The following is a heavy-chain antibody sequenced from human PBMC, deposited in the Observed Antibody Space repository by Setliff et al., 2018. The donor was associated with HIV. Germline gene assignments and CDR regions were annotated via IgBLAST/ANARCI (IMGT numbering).Heavy chain of an antibody. D-gene: IGHD4-17*01. V-gene: IGHV3-7*01. CDR1: GFTFSGYW. CDR2: IKQDGGEK. J-gene: IGHJ4*02. Sequence: GGSLRLSCAASGFTFSGYWMSWVRQAPGKGLEWVAKIKQDGGEKLYVDSVKGRFTISRDNAKNSLYLQMNSLRAEDTAVYYCAKGFDYGEYYSFDSWGQGTLVTVSS. CDR3: AKGFDYGEYYSFDS.